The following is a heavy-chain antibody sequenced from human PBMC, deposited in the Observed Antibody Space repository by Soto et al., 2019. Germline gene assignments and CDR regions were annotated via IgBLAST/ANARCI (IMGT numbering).Heavy chain of an antibody. D-gene: IGHD2-15*01. Sequence: PGGSLRLSCAASGFTFSSYWMHWVRQVPGKGLVWVSRINSDGSSTTYADSVRGRFTISRDNAKNTLYLQMHSLRAEDTAVYYCARDIVVVVATSDYGMDVWGQXTTVTVSS. CDR2: INSDGSST. CDR3: ARDIVVVVATSDYGMDV. J-gene: IGHJ6*02. CDR1: GFTFSSYW. V-gene: IGHV3-74*01.